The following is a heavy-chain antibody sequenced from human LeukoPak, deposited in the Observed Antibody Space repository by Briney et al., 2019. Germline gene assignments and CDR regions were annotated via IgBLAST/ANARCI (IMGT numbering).Heavy chain of an antibody. CDR1: GYTFTSYY. CDR3: AREEYQLLHFDY. D-gene: IGHD2-2*01. CDR2: INPSGGST. V-gene: IGHV1-46*03. J-gene: IGHJ4*02. Sequence: ASVKVSCKASGYTFTSYYMHWVRQAPGQGLEWMGIINPSGGSTSYAQKLQGRVTMTRDTSTSTVYMELSSLRSEDTAVYYCAREEYQLLHFDYWGQGTLVTVSS.